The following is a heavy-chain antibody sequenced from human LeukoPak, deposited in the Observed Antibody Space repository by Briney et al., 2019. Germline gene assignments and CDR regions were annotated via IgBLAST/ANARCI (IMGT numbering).Heavy chain of an antibody. CDR1: GFTFSSYW. D-gene: IGHD6-13*01. CDR3: AKVKQQLVQSLDY. Sequence: GGSLRLSCAASGFTFSSYWMSWVRQAPGKGLEWVAVISYDGSNKYYADSVKGRFTISRDNSKNTLYLQMNSLRAEDTAVYYCAKVKQQLVQSLDYWGQGTLVTVSS. CDR2: ISYDGSNK. V-gene: IGHV3-30*18. J-gene: IGHJ4*02.